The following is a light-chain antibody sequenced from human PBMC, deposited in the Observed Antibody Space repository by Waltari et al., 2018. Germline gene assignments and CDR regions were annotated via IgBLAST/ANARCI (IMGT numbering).Light chain of an antibody. V-gene: IGLV2-14*01. CDR2: EVS. CDR1: STDVGAYNY. Sequence: QSALTQPASVSGSPGQSITISCTGTSTDVGAYNYVPWYQQHPGKAPKPMISEVSNRPSGVSNRFSGSKSGNTASLTISGLQAEDEADYYCSSSTSSSTLVFGGGTKLTVL. CDR3: SSSTSSSTLV. J-gene: IGLJ3*02.